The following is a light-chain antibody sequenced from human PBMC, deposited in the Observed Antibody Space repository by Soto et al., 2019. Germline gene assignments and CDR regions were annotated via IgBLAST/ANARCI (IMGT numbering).Light chain of an antibody. CDR1: QNIRNY. CDR3: QQYNDFQYS. J-gene: IGKJ2*01. V-gene: IGKV1-39*01. Sequence: DIQMTQSPSSLSASVGDRVTITCRASQNIRNYLNWYQQRPGKTPYLLVYAASNLRGGVPSRFSGSGSGTVFTLTINSLQPEDFATYFCQQYNDFQYSFGPGTKLDI. CDR2: AAS.